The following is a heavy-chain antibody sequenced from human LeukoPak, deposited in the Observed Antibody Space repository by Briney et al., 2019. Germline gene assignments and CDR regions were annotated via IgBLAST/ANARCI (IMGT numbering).Heavy chain of an antibody. CDR1: AFSFSGSA. D-gene: IGHD6-19*01. Sequence: GGSLRLSCAASAFSFSGSAIHWVRQASGKGLERVGRIRSKADNYATAFGASVKGRFTISRDDSKNTAYLQMNSPKIEDTAVYYCAITVTGTRNAMNVWGQGTTVTVSS. CDR2: IRSKADNYAT. CDR3: AITVTGTRNAMNV. V-gene: IGHV3-73*01. J-gene: IGHJ6*02.